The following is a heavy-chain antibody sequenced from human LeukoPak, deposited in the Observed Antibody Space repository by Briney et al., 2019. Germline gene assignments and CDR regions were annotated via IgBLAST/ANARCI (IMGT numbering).Heavy chain of an antibody. D-gene: IGHD5-12*01. V-gene: IGHV4-59*01. Sequence: SETLSLTCTVSGGSISSYSWSWIRQPPGKGMEWIGYMYSRGSTNDNPSLKSRVTISRDTSKNQFSLKMSSVTAADTAVYFCARYSGYESYNWFGPWGQGTLVTVSS. CDR3: ARYSGYESYNWFGP. J-gene: IGHJ5*02. CDR1: GGSISSYS. CDR2: MYSRGST.